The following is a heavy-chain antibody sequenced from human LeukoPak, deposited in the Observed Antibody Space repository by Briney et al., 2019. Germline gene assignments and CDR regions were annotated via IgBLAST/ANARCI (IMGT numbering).Heavy chain of an antibody. CDR3: ARGYIVATITIGYYYGMDV. Sequence: SCKGAXGTFSIYGISWVRQAPGQGREWMGGIIPIFGTANYEQKFQGRVTITADKSTSTAYMELSSLRSEDTAVYYCARGYIVATITIGYYYGMDVWGKGTTVTVSS. J-gene: IGHJ6*04. D-gene: IGHD5-12*01. CDR2: IIPIFGTA. V-gene: IGHV1-69*06. CDR1: XGTFSIYG.